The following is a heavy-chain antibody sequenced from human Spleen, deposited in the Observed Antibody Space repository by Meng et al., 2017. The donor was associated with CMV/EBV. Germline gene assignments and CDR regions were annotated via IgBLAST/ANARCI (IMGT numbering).Heavy chain of an antibody. J-gene: IGHJ5*02. CDR2: IYPGDSDT. V-gene: IGHV5-51*01. Sequence: GGSLRLSCKGSGYSFTSYWIGWVRQMPGKGLEWMGLIYPGDSDTRYSPSFQGQVTISADKSISTAYLQWSSLKASDTAMYYCARRPYYSDSSGCFYWDWFDPWGQGTLVTVSS. CDR3: ARRPYYSDSSGCFYWDWFDP. CDR1: GYSFTSYW. D-gene: IGHD3-22*01.